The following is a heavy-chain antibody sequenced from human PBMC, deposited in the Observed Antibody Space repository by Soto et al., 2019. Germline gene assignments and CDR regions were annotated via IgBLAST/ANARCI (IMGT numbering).Heavy chain of an antibody. CDR2: INSDGTTT. D-gene: IGHD1-1*01. J-gene: IGHJ4*02. V-gene: IGHV3-74*01. CDR1: GFTFSSNW. Sequence: EVQLVESGGGLVQPGGSLRLSCAASGFTFSSNWMHWVRQATGKGLVWVSRINSDGTTTNYADSVKGRFTISRDNAKNTLDQQMNRLRAEDTAVYYCTRTTIGDNQANGGQGTLVTFST. CDR3: TRTTIGDNQAN.